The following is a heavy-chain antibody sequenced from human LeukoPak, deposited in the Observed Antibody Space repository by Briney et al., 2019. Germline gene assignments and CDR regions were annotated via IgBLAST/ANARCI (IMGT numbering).Heavy chain of an antibody. D-gene: IGHD5-18*01. J-gene: IGHJ4*02. Sequence: GRSLRLSCAASGFTFSSYGMHWVRQAPGKGLEWVAVMSYDGSNKYYADSVKGRFTISRDNSKNTLYLQMNSLRAEDTAVYYCANGGYSYGLNYWGQGTLVTVSS. V-gene: IGHV3-30*18. CDR3: ANGGYSYGLNY. CDR2: MSYDGSNK. CDR1: GFTFSSYG.